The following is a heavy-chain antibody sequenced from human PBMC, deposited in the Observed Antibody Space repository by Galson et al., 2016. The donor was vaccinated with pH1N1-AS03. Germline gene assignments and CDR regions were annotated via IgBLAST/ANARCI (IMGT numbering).Heavy chain of an antibody. CDR2: GYT. Sequence: GYTKYAQKLQGRVTMTTDTSTSTAYMELRSLRSDDTAVCYCARAAGELLSSSDYWGQGTLVTVSS. J-gene: IGHJ4*02. V-gene: IGHV1-18*01. CDR3: ARAAGELLSSSDY. D-gene: IGHD1-26*01.